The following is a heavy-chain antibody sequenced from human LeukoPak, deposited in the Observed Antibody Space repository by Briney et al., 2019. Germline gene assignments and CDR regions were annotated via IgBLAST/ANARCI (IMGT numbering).Heavy chain of an antibody. CDR3: ARSSLVRFTIFGVVPGYFDY. Sequence: SETLSLTCTVSGGSISSSSYYWGWIRQPPGKGLEWIGSIYYSGSTYYNPSLKSRVTISVDTSKNQFSLKLSSVTAADTAVYYCARSSLVRFTIFGVVPGYFDYWGQGTLVTVSS. D-gene: IGHD3-3*01. V-gene: IGHV4-39*01. J-gene: IGHJ4*02. CDR2: IYYSGST. CDR1: GGSISSSSYY.